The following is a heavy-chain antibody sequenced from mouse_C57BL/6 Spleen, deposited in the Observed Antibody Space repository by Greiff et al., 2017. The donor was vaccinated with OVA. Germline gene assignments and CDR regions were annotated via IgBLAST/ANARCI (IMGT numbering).Heavy chain of an antibody. CDR1: GYTFTDYN. CDR3: ARGIYYDYDVAY. Sequence: EVQLQQSGPELVKPGASVKMSCKASGYTFTDYNMHWVKQSHGKSLEWIGYINPNNGGTSYNQKFKGKATLTVNKSSSTAYMELRSLTSEDSAVYYCARGIYYDYDVAYWGQGTLVTVSA. D-gene: IGHD2-4*01. J-gene: IGHJ3*01. CDR2: INPNNGGT. V-gene: IGHV1-22*01.